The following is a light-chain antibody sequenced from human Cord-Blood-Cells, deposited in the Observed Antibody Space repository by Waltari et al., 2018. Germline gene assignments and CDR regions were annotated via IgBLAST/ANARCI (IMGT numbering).Light chain of an antibody. V-gene: IGKV4-1*01. CDR2: WAS. Sequence: DILMTQSPDSLAVSLGERATINCKSSQSVLYSSNNKNYLAWYQQKPGQPPKLLIYWASTRESGVPDRFSGSGSGTDFTLTISNLQAEDVAVYYCQQYYSTPYTFGQGTKLEIK. J-gene: IGKJ2*01. CDR1: QSVLYSSNNKNY. CDR3: QQYYSTPYT.